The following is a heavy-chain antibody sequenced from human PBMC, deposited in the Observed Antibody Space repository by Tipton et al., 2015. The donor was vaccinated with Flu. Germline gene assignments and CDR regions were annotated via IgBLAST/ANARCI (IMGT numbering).Heavy chain of an antibody. CDR3: ARNLVAAGMILFDY. Sequence: TLSLTCTVSGGSISSSSYYWGWIRQPPGKGLEWIGYIYYSGSTNYNPSLKSRVTISVDTSKNQFSLKLSSVTAADTAVYYCARNLVAAGMILFDYWGQGTLVTVSS. J-gene: IGHJ4*02. CDR1: GGSISSSSYY. V-gene: IGHV4-61*05. CDR2: IYYSGST. D-gene: IGHD2-15*01.